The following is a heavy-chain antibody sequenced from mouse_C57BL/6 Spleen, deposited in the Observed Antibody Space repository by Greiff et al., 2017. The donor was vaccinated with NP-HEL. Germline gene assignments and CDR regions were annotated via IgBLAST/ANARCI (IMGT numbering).Heavy chain of an antibody. Sequence: QVQLKQSGAELVRPGASVTLSCKASGYTFTDYEMHWVKQTPVHGLEWIGAIDPETGGTAYNQKFKGKAILTADKSSSTAYMELRSLTSEDSAVYYCTRSGTVVATDYAMDYWGQGTSVTVSS. CDR2: IDPETGGT. D-gene: IGHD1-1*01. J-gene: IGHJ4*01. V-gene: IGHV1-15*01. CDR1: GYTFTDYE. CDR3: TRSGTVVATDYAMDY.